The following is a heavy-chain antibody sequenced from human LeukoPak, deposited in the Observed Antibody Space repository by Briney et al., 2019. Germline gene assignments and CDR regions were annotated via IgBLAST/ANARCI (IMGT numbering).Heavy chain of an antibody. CDR2: IYYSGST. Sequence: SQTLSLTCTVSGGSISSGGYYWSWIRQHPGKGLEWIAYIYYSGSTYYNPSLKSRVTISVDTSKNQFSLRLSSVTAADTAVYYCARGEPYYFDYWGQGTLVTVSS. V-gene: IGHV4-31*03. CDR3: ARGEPYYFDY. J-gene: IGHJ4*02. CDR1: GGSISSGGYY. D-gene: IGHD1-26*01.